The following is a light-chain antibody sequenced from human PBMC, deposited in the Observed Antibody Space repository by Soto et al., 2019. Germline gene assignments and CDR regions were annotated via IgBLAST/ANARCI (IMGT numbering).Light chain of an antibody. V-gene: IGKV3D-15*01. CDR1: QSVSIN. Sequence: EIVMTQSAGTLSVSPGERATLSWRASQSVSINLAWYQQKPGQAPRLLIYDASTRATGIPARFSGSGCGTEFTLTISSLQPDDFATYYCQQYNSYSPITFGQGTRLEIK. CDR2: DAS. J-gene: IGKJ5*01. CDR3: QQYNSYSPIT.